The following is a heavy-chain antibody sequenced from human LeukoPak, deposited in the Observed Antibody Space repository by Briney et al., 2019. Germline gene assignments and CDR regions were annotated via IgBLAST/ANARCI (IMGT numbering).Heavy chain of an antibody. V-gene: IGHV1-2*02. CDR1: GYTFTGYY. CDR2: INPNSGGT. J-gene: IGHJ5*02. D-gene: IGHD3-22*01. Sequence: GASVTVSCKASGYTFTGYYMHWVRQAPGQGLEWMGWINPNSGGTNYAQKFQGRVTMTRDTSISTAYMELSRLRSDDTAVYYCARDPIANYYDSSAWGQGTLVTVSS. CDR3: ARDPIANYYDSSA.